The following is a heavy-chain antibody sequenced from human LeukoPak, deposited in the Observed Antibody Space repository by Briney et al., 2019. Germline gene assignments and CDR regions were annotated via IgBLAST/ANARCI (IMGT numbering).Heavy chain of an antibody. V-gene: IGHV4-61*02. CDR2: IYTSGST. D-gene: IGHD2-8*02. CDR3: ARDSIIGREKYWGFDP. J-gene: IGHJ5*02. Sequence: PSETLSLTCTVSGGSISGGSYYWSWIRQPAGKGLEWIGRIYTSGSTNYNPSLKSRVTISVDTSKNQFSLKLSSVTAADTAVYYCARDSIIGREKYWGFDPWGQGTLVTVSS. CDR1: GGSISGGSYY.